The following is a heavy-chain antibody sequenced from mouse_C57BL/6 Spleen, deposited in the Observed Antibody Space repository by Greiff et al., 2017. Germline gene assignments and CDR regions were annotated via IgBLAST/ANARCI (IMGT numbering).Heavy chain of an antibody. Sequence: VQRVESGAELVKPGASVKLSCKASGYTFTEYTIHWVKQRSGQGLEWIGWFYPGSGSIKYNEKFKDKATLTADKSSSTVYMELSRLTSEDSAVYCCARHEGRGYYGSSPYAMDYWGQGTSVTVSS. J-gene: IGHJ4*01. CDR1: GYTFTEYT. D-gene: IGHD1-1*01. CDR3: ARHEGRGYYGSSPYAMDY. V-gene: IGHV1-62-2*01. CDR2: FYPGSGSI.